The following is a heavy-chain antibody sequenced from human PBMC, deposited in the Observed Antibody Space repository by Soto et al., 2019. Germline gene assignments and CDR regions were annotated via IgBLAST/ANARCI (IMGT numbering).Heavy chain of an antibody. Sequence: GGSLRLSCAASGFTFSSYEMNWVRQAPGKGLEWVSYISSSGSTIYYADSVKGRFTISRDNAKNSLYLQMNSLRAEDTAVYYCARGTAVAGPDYWGQGTLVTVSS. CDR3: ARGTAVAGPDY. J-gene: IGHJ4*02. CDR1: GFTFSSYE. CDR2: ISSSGSTI. D-gene: IGHD6-19*01. V-gene: IGHV3-48*03.